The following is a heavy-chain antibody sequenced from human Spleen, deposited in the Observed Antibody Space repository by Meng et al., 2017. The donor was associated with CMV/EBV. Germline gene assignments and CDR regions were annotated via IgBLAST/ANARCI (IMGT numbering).Heavy chain of an antibody. CDR1: GYTFTGYY. CDR3: ARDRKGYCSSNSCSVSDYYYYGMDV. CDR2: INPNSGGT. Sequence: ASVKVSCKASGYTFTGYYMHWVRQAPGQGLEWMGWINPNSGGTNYAQKFQGRVTMTRDTSISTAYMELSRLRSDDTAVYYCARDRKGYCSSNSCSVSDYYYYGMDVWGQGTTVTVSS. J-gene: IGHJ6*02. V-gene: IGHV1-2*02. D-gene: IGHD2-2*01.